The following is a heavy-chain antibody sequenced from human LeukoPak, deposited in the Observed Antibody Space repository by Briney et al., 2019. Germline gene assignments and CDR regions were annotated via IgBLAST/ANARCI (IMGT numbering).Heavy chain of an antibody. CDR2: ISSSGSTI. CDR3: ARPLRFSPSIAVPPIAY. Sequence: GGSLRLSCAASGFTFSDYYMSWIRQAPGKGLEWVSYISSSGSTIYYADSVKGRFTISRDNAKNSLYLQMNSLRAEDTAVYYCARPLRFSPSIAVPPIAYWGQGTLVTVSS. D-gene: IGHD6-19*01. V-gene: IGHV3-11*04. J-gene: IGHJ4*02. CDR1: GFTFSDYY.